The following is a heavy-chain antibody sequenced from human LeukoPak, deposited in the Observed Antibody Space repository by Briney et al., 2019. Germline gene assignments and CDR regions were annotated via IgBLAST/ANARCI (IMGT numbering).Heavy chain of an antibody. Sequence: ASVKVSCKASGYTFTAYYMHWVRQAPGQGLEWMERINPKSGDTNYAQKFEDRVTMTRDTSMSTAYMEISRLRYDDTAVYYCGRGIQSFDPWGQGTLVTVSS. J-gene: IGHJ5*02. V-gene: IGHV1-2*06. CDR1: GYTFTAYY. CDR2: INPKSGDT. CDR3: GRGIQSFDP.